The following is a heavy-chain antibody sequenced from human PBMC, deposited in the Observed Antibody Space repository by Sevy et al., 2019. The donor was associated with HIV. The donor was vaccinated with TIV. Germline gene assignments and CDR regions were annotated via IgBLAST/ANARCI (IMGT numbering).Heavy chain of an antibody. CDR1: GYSFTSSW. J-gene: IGHJ4*02. V-gene: IGHV5-51*01. CDR3: AGRGASGGWYHFDY. CDR2: IYTTDSDA. D-gene: IGHD6-19*01. Sequence: GESLKISCKASGYSFTSSWIGWVRQMPGKGLAWVGIIYTTDSDARYSPFFEGQVTISVDKSISTAYLQWSRLKASDTAKYYCAGRGASGGWYHFDYWGQGTLVTVSS.